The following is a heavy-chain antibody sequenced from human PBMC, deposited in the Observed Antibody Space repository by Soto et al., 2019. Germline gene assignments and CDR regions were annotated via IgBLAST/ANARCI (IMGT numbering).Heavy chain of an antibody. D-gene: IGHD4-17*01. CDR2: IYYSGST. J-gene: IGHJ4*02. V-gene: IGHV4-31*03. CDR3: CARKATVTTCFDY. CDR1: GGXXXXXXXX. Sequence: QVQLQESGPGLVKPSQTLSLTCTVXGGXXXXXXXXXXXXXXHXXXGLEWIGYIYYSGSTYYNPSLKSRVXIXXXXXXXXFXXXXXXXXXXXTXVYYCARKATVTTCFDYWGQGTLVTVSS.